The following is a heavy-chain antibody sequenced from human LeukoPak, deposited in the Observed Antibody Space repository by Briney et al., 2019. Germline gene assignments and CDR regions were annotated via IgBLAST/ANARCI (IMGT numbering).Heavy chain of an antibody. J-gene: IGHJ5*02. CDR3: ARDFGNYDFWSGYPSDWFDP. CDR2: IKQDGSEK. Sequence: GASLRLSCAASGFTFSSYWMSWVRQAPGKGLEWVANIKQDGSEKYYVDSVKGRFTISRDNAKNSLYLQMNSLRAEDTAVYYCARDFGNYDFWSGYPSDWFDPWGQGTLVTVSS. V-gene: IGHV3-7*01. D-gene: IGHD3-3*01. CDR1: GFTFSSYW.